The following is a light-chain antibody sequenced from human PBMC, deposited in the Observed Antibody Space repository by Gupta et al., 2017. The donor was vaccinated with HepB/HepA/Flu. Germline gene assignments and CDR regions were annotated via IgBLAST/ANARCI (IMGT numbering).Light chain of an antibody. J-gene: IGKJ5*01. Sequence: EIVMTQSPATLSVSPGDRATLSCRASQSVRTRLAWYQQRPGQSPRVLIYDASTRATGIPARFSGSGSGTEFTPTIISLQSEDFAVYYCQQYKQWRAISFGQGTRLEIK. CDR3: QQYKQWRAIS. V-gene: IGKV3-15*01. CDR2: DAS. CDR1: QSVRTR.